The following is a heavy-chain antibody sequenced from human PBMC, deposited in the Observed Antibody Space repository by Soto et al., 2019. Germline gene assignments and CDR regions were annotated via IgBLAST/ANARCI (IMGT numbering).Heavy chain of an antibody. D-gene: IGHD3-10*01. V-gene: IGHV3-53*02. Sequence: EVQLVETGGGLIQPGGSLRLSCAASGFIVSSNYMSWVRQGPGKGLEWVSVIYSGGSTYYADSVKGRFTISRDNSKNTLYLQMNSLRAEDTAVYYCARAITYGSPWYYGMDVWGQGTTVTVSS. CDR3: ARAITYGSPWYYGMDV. CDR1: GFIVSSNY. J-gene: IGHJ6*02. CDR2: IYSGGST.